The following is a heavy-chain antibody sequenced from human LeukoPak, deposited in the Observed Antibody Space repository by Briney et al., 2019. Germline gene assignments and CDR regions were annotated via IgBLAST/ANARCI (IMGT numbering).Heavy chain of an antibody. CDR1: GFTFSSYW. CDR3: ARTRTMKGVVTSRPYDY. D-gene: IGHD4-23*01. V-gene: IGHV3-7*01. J-gene: IGHJ4*02. CDR2: IKQDGSEK. Sequence: GFLRLSCAASGFTFSSYWMSWVRQAPGKGLEWVANIKQDGSEKYYVDSVKGRFTISRDNAKNSLYLQMNSLRAEDTAVYYCARTRTMKGVVTSRPYDYWGQGTLVTVSS.